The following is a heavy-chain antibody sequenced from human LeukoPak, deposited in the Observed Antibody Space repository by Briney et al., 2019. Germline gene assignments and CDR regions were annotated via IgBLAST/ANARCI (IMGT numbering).Heavy chain of an antibody. V-gene: IGHV1-18*01. CDR2: ISAYNGNT. CDR1: GYTFTSYG. Sequence: ASVKVSCKASGYTFTSYGISWVRQAPGQGLEWMGWISAYNGNTNYAQKLQGRVTMTTDTSTSTAYMELRSLRSDDTAVYYCVATPGCSGGSCYLVWFDPWGQGTLVTVSS. D-gene: IGHD2-15*01. CDR3: VATPGCSGGSCYLVWFDP. J-gene: IGHJ5*02.